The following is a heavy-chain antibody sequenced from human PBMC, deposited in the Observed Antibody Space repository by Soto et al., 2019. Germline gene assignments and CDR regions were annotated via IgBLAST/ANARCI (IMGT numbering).Heavy chain of an antibody. J-gene: IGHJ4*02. CDR3: AREYDDIFTGYYPFDY. CDR2: INNSGSTI. CDR1: GFTFSEYY. D-gene: IGHD3-9*01. V-gene: IGHV3-11*01. Sequence: QVQLVESGGGLVQPGGSLRLSGATSGFTFSEYYMSSIRQAPGKGLEWVSYINNSGSTIYYADTVKGRFTISRDNAKNSLYLQMNSLRAEDTAVYYCAREYDDIFTGYYPFDYWGQGTLVTVSS.